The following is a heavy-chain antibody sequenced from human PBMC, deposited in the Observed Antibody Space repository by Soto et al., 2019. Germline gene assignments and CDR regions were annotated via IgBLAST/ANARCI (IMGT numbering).Heavy chain of an antibody. V-gene: IGHV3-23*01. CDR1: GISFSNYA. D-gene: IGHD2-8*01. Sequence: EVQLLESGGGLVQPGGSLRLSCAASGISFSNYAMNWVRQAPGKGLEWVSFISGSGSTTYYTDSVKGRFTISRDKSMNTLYLQMNSLRVEDAAVYYCAKDRVVDGVYSFDYWGQGTLVTVSS. CDR3: AKDRVVDGVYSFDY. CDR2: ISGSGSTT. J-gene: IGHJ4*02.